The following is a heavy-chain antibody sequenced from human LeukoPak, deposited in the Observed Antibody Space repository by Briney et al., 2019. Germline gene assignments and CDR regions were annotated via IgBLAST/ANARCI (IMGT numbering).Heavy chain of an antibody. CDR1: GGSISSSSYY. Sequence: PSETLSLTCTVSGGSISSSSYYWGWIRQPPGKGLEWIGSIYYSGSTYYNPSLKSRVTISVDTSKNQFSLKLSSVTAADTAVYYCARQEWELLTFWGQGTLVTVSS. J-gene: IGHJ4*02. D-gene: IGHD1-26*01. CDR3: ARQEWELLTF. V-gene: IGHV4-39*07. CDR2: IYYSGST.